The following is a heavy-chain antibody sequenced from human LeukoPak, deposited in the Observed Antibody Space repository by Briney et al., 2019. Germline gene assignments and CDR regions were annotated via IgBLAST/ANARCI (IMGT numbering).Heavy chain of an antibody. J-gene: IGHJ5*01. V-gene: IGHV4-34*01. CDR3: ARGLSAAYDYNWFDS. CDR2: INHSGIT. D-gene: IGHD5-12*01. CDR1: GGSFSDYY. Sequence: SETLSLTCAVYGGSFSDYYWSWIRQPPGKGLEWIGDINHSGITNYNPSLKSRVTISIDTSKNQFSLKLTSVTAADTAVYFCARGLSAAYDYNWFDSWGQGTLVTVSS.